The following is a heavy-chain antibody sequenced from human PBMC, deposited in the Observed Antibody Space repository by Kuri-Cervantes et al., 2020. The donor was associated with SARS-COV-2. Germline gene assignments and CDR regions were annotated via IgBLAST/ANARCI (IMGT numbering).Heavy chain of an antibody. J-gene: IGHJ2*01. CDR3: ARESRDAYNLGSFDL. Sequence: ETLSLTCTASGFTISSYTLTWVRQAPGKGLEWVSSISGSSEYIYYADSVKGRFIISRDNARNSLFLQMNSLRDEDTAVYYCARESRDAYNLGSFDLWGRGTLVTVSS. D-gene: IGHD5-24*01. CDR2: ISGSSEYI. CDR1: GFTISSYT. V-gene: IGHV3-21*01.